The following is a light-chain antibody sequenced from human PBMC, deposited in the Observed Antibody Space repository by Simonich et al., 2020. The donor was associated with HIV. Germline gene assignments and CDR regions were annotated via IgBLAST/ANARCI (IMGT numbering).Light chain of an antibody. V-gene: IGKV3-11*01. CDR2: DAS. J-gene: IGKJ5*01. Sequence: EIVLTQSPATLSLSPVERATLSCRAGQSVSSYLAWYQQKPGQAPRLLLYDASNRATGIPARFSGSGSGTDFTLTISSLEPEDFAVYYCQQRSNYPITFGQGTRLEIK. CDR3: QQRSNYPIT. CDR1: QSVSSY.